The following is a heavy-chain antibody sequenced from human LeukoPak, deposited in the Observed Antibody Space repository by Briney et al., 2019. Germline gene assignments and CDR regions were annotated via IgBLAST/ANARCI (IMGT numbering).Heavy chain of an antibody. J-gene: IGHJ4*02. V-gene: IGHV3-23*01. Sequence: PGGSLRLSCVASGFDFGTYAMSWVRQAPGKGPEWVSTVSNGGSSTYYADSVRGRFTVSRDNSKNTLYLQMNSPRAEDTATYYRALKGGHSSPFDAWGPGTLVTVSS. CDR1: GFDFGTYA. CDR2: VSNGGSST. CDR3: ALKGGHSSPFDA. D-gene: IGHD2-21*01.